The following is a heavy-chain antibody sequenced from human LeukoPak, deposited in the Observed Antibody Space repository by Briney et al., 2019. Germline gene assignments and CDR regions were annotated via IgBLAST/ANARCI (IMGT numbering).Heavy chain of an antibody. CDR3: ASSIAAAGTGLDY. J-gene: IGHJ4*02. CDR2: ISYDGSNK. D-gene: IGHD6-13*01. V-gene: IGHV3-30-3*01. Sequence: GGSLRLSCAASGFTFSSYAMHWVRQAPGKGLEWVAVISYDGSNKYYADSVKGRFTISRDNSKNTLYLQMNSLRAEDTAVYYCASSIAAAGTGLDYWGQGTLVTVSS. CDR1: GFTFSSYA.